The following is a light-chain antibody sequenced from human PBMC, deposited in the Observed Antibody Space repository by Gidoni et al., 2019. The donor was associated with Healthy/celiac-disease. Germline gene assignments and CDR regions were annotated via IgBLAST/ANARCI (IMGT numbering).Light chain of an antibody. V-gene: IGKV3-15*01. CDR3: QQRRT. Sequence: EIVMTQSPATLSVSPGERATLSCRASQSVSSNLAWYQQKPGQAPRLLIYGASTRATGLPARFSGSGSGTEFTLTISSLQSEDFAVYYCQQRRTFGGGTKVEIK. CDR2: GAS. CDR1: QSVSSN. J-gene: IGKJ4*02.